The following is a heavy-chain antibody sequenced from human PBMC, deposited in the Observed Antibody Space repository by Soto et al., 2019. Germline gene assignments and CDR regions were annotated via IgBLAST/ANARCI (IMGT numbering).Heavy chain of an antibody. CDR1: GYYISSGYY. J-gene: IGHJ5*02. Sequence: SETLSLTCPFSGYYISSGYYWRSIRQPPGKGLEWIGSIYHSGSTYYNPSLKSRVTISVDTSKNQFSLKLSSVTAADTAVYYCAREADIVVVVAAPDLNWFDPSGQGTLVTVSS. V-gene: IGHV4-38-2*02. CDR2: IYHSGST. CDR3: AREADIVVVVAAPDLNWFDP. D-gene: IGHD2-15*01.